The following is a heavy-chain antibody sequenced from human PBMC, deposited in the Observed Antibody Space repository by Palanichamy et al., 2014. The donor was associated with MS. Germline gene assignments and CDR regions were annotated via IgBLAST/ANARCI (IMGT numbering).Heavy chain of an antibody. V-gene: IGHV3-23*04. J-gene: IGHJ5*02. CDR1: GFTFSSNA. CDR2: ISGSGGSA. CDR3: VKDRGDYGDYVGWFDH. D-gene: IGHD4-17*01. Sequence: EVQLVEVWGEGLVQPGGSLRLSCAASGFTFSSNAMSWVRQAPGKGLEWVSAISGSGGSAYYADSMKGRFTISRDNFRNTLFLQMNSLRADDTAIYYCVKDRGDYGDYVGWFDHWGQGTLLTVSS.